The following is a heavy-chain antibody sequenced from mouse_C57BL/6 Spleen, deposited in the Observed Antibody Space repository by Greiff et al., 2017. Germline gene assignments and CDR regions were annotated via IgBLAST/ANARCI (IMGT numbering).Heavy chain of an antibody. Sequence: QVQLQQPGAELVMPGASVKLSCKASGYTFTSYWMHWVKPRPGQGLEWIGELDPSASYTNYNQKFKGKSTLTVDKSSSTAYMQLSSLTSEDSAVDYCARREGSSGNFDYWGQGTTLTVSS. CDR3: ARREGSSGNFDY. CDR2: LDPSASYT. J-gene: IGHJ2*01. CDR1: GYTFTSYW. D-gene: IGHD1-1*01. V-gene: IGHV1-69*01.